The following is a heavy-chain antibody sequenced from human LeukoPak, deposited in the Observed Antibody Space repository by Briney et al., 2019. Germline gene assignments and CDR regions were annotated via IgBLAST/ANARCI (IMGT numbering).Heavy chain of an antibody. CDR3: AKVAGYRASYFDY. D-gene: IGHD3-9*01. CDR1: GFTFDDYA. V-gene: IGHV3-9*01. J-gene: IGHJ4*02. CDR2: ISWNSGSI. Sequence: GGSLRLSCAASGFTFDDYAMHWVRQAPGKGLEWVSGISWNSGSIGYADSVKGRFTISRDNAKNSLYLQMNSLRAEDTALYYCAKVAGYRASYFDYWAREPWSPSPQ.